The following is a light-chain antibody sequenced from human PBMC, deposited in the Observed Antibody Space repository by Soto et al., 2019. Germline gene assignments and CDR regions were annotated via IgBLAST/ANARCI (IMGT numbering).Light chain of an antibody. J-gene: IGKJ1*01. Sequence: IVMTQSPDTLSVSPGERVTLSCRAGQSVGSSHLAWYQQKPGQAPSLLMYGASSRATGIPDRFSGSGSGTDFTLTISRLEPEDFAVYYCQQYGSAPWTFGQGTKVDI. CDR3: QQYGSAPWT. CDR1: QSVGSSH. V-gene: IGKV3-20*01. CDR2: GAS.